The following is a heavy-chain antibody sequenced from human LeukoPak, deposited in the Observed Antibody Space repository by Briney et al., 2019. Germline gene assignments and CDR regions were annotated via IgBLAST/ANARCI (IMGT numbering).Heavy chain of an antibody. CDR3: ARAMRWTSGPVELGWFDL. CDR2: IHYSGRT. CDR1: GGSISRHF. Sequence: SETLSLTCSVSGGSISRHFWSWIRQPPGKGLEWIAFIHYSGRTKYNPSLQSRVTISIDTSENNFSLRLTSVTAADTAVYYCARAMRWTSGPVELGWFDLWGQGTLVTVSS. D-gene: IGHD1-7*01. J-gene: IGHJ5*02. V-gene: IGHV4-59*11.